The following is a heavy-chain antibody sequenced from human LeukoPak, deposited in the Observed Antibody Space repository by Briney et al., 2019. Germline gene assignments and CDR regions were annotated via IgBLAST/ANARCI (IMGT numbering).Heavy chain of an antibody. CDR3: ARHNGMYYFDS. J-gene: IGHJ4*02. CDR2: INHIGNT. Sequence: SETLSLTCTVSGGSISSSSYYWGWIRQPPGKGLEWIGEINHIGNTNYNPSLKSRVTISIDTPKNQFSLNLSSVTAADTAVYYCARHNGMYYFDSWGQGTLVTVSS. D-gene: IGHD2-8*01. V-gene: IGHV4-39*01. CDR1: GGSISSSSYY.